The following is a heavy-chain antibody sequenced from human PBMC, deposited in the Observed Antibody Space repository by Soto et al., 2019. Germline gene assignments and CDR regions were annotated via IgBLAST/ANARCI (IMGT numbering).Heavy chain of an antibody. CDR1: GGSISSSNW. D-gene: IGHD6-13*01. Sequence: SETLSLTCAVSGGSISSSNWWSWVRQPPGKGLEWIGEIYHSGSTNYNPSLKSRVTISVDKSKNQFSLKLSSVTAADTAVYYCARGAKGIAFSERWFEPWGQGTLVTVSS. CDR2: IYHSGST. CDR3: ARGAKGIAFSERWFEP. V-gene: IGHV4-4*02. J-gene: IGHJ5*02.